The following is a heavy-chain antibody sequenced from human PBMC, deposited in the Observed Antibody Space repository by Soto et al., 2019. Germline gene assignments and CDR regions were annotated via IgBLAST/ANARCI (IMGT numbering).Heavy chain of an antibody. V-gene: IGHV1-8*01. CDR1: GYTFTSFD. J-gene: IGHJ4*02. D-gene: IGHD2-2*01. CDR2: MNPNSGNT. Sequence: GASVKVSCKASGYTFTSFDINWVRQATGQGLEWMGWMNPNSGNTGYAQKFQGRLTMTRDTSRSTAYMELSSLRSEDTAVYYCARARTLNTSHYSFDYWGQGTLVTVSS. CDR3: ARARTLNTSHYSFDY.